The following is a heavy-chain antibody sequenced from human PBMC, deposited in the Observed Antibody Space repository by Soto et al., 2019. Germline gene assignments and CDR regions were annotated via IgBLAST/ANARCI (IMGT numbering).Heavy chain of an antibody. CDR1: GFTFSSYA. V-gene: IGHV3-23*01. CDR2: ISGSGGST. J-gene: IGHJ3*02. D-gene: IGHD3-16*01. Sequence: GESLKISCAASGFTFSSYAMSWVRQAPGKGLEWVSAISGSGGSTYYADSVKGRFTISRDNSKNTLYLQMNSLRAEDTAVYYCAKDGANDAFDIWGQGTMVTVSS. CDR3: AKDGANDAFDI.